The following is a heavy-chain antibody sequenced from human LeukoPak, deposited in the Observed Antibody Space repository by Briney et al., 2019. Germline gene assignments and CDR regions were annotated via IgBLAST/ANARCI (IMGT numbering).Heavy chain of an antibody. CDR3: ARVLEVADTGLSDAFDI. CDR1: GDSVSSNSAA. CDR2: TYYRSKWYN. V-gene: IGHV6-1*01. D-gene: IGHD6-19*01. J-gene: IGHJ3*02. Sequence: SQTLSLTCAISGDSVSSNSAAWNWIRQSPSRGLEWLGRTYYRSKWYNDYAVPVKSRITINPDTSKNLFSLHLNSVTPEDTAVYYCARVLEVADTGLSDAFDIWGQGTMVTVSS.